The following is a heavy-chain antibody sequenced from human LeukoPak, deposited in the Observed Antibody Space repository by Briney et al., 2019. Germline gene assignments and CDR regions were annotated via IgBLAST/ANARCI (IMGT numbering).Heavy chain of an antibody. CDR1: GFTFSSYS. Sequence: PGGSLRLSCAASGFTFSSYSMNWVRQAPGKGLEWASSISSSSSYIYYADSVKGRFTISRDNAKNSLYLQMNSLRAEDTAVYYCARLQPLYGDYALDYWGQGTLVTDSS. CDR2: ISSSSSYI. D-gene: IGHD4-17*01. CDR3: ARLQPLYGDYALDY. J-gene: IGHJ4*02. V-gene: IGHV3-21*01.